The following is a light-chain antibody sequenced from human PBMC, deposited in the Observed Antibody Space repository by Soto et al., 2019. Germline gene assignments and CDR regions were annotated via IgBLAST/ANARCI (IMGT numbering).Light chain of an antibody. Sequence: QSALTQPRSVSGSPGQSVTISCTGTSSDVGGYNYVSWYQQYPGKAPKVMIYAVTKRPSGVPDRISGSKSGNTASLTISALQAEDEADYYCCSYAGSYTHYVFGTGTKLTVL. J-gene: IGLJ1*01. V-gene: IGLV2-11*01. CDR2: AVT. CDR1: SSDVGGYNY. CDR3: CSYAGSYTHYV.